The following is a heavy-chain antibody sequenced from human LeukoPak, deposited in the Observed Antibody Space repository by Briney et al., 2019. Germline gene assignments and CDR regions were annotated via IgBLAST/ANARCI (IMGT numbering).Heavy chain of an antibody. D-gene: IGHD6-19*01. CDR1: GGSISSSSYY. J-gene: IGHJ4*02. CDR3: ARHTSSGWTPKRFDY. CDR2: IYYSGST. Sequence: SETLSLTCTVSGGSISSSSYYWGWIRQPPGKGLEWIGSIYYSGSTYYNPSLESRVTISVDTSKNQFSLKLSSVTAADTAVYYCARHTSSGWTPKRFDYWGQGTLVTVSS. V-gene: IGHV4-39*01.